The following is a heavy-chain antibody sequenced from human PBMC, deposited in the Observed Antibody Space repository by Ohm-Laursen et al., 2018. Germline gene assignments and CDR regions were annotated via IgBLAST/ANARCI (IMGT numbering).Heavy chain of an antibody. CDR1: GGSISGYY. CDR2: IYTSGTT. CDR3: ARDNYDILTENWFDP. D-gene: IGHD3-9*01. J-gene: IGHJ5*02. V-gene: IGHV4-4*07. Sequence: TQSLTCTVSGGSISGYYWSWIRQPAGKGLEWIGRIYTSGTTNYNPSLKSRVTMSLDTSKNQFSLKLSSVTAADTAVYYCARDNYDILTENWFDPWGRGTLVTVSS.